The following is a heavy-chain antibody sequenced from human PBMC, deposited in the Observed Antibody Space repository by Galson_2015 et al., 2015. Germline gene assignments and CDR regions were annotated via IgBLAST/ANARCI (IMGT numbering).Heavy chain of an antibody. J-gene: IGHJ4*02. Sequence: SVKVSCKASGYTFTNYFIQWVRQAPGQGLEWVGAINPSGAATFYAQKLQGRVTMTRDTPTSTVYAELSSLGSEDTAVYYCARELGGTYYLDYWGQGALVTVSS. CDR2: INPSGAAT. D-gene: IGHD3-10*01. CDR3: ARELGGTYYLDY. CDR1: GYTFTNYF. V-gene: IGHV1-46*04.